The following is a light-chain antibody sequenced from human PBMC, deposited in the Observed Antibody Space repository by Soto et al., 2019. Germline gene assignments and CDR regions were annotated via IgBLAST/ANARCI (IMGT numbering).Light chain of an antibody. CDR2: EAS. CDR1: PGINTY. V-gene: IGKV1-27*01. CDR3: QSYNSAPFT. Sequence: DLQMTQSPSSLSASVGDRXTLTXRANPGINTYLAWYQQRPGSAPKLLIYEASTLQSGVPPRFSGTGSGTHFTLTISSLQPEDVGTYFCQSYNSAPFTFGPGTKVDLK. J-gene: IGKJ3*01.